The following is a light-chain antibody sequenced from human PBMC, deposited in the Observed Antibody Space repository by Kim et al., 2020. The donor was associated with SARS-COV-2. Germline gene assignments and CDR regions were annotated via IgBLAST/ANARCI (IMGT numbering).Light chain of an antibody. V-gene: IGKV1-33*01. CDR1: QDIRKS. Sequence: ASGGDRVTITCQASQDIRKSLNWCQQRPGKAPKLLLYDSSDLETGVPSRFSGSGSGTYFSFTIDSLQPDDFATYYCQQYHYLPLTFGGGTKVDIK. CDR2: DSS. J-gene: IGKJ4*01. CDR3: QQYHYLPLT.